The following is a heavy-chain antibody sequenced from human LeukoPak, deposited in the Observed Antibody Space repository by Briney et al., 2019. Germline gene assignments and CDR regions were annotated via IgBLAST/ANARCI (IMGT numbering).Heavy chain of an antibody. CDR1: GFTFSSYA. CDR2: ISGSGGST. D-gene: IGHD3-22*01. J-gene: IGHJ4*02. V-gene: IGHV3-23*01. Sequence: PGGSLRLSCAASGFTFSSYAMSWVRQAPGKGLEWVSAISGSGGSTYCADSVKGRFTISRDNSKNTLYLQMNSLRAEDTPVYYCAKPPRPHYYDSSGQWADYWGQGTLVTVSS. CDR3: AKPPRPHYYDSSGQWADY.